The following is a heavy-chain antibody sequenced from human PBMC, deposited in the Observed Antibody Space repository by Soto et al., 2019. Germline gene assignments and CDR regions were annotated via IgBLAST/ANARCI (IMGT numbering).Heavy chain of an antibody. CDR3: ARGLLGYYYYGMDV. V-gene: IGHV4-59*01. Sequence: SETLSLTCTVPGGSISSYYWSWIRQPPGKGLEWIGYIYYSGSTNYNPSLKSRVTISVDTSKNQFSLKLSSVTAADTAVYYCARGLLGYYYYGMDVWGQGTTVTVSS. J-gene: IGHJ6*02. CDR1: GGSISSYY. CDR2: IYYSGST. D-gene: IGHD3-16*01.